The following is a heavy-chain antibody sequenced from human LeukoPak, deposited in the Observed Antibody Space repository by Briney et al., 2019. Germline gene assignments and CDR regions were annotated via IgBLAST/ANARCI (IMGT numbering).Heavy chain of an antibody. Sequence: ASVKVTCKASGYTFTGYYMHWVRQAPGQGLGWMGWINPNSGGTNYAQKFQGRVTMTRDTSISTAYMELSRLRSDDTAVYYCARQGAVAGLDDAFDIWGQGTMVTVSS. CDR2: INPNSGGT. J-gene: IGHJ3*02. D-gene: IGHD6-19*01. CDR1: GYTFTGYY. CDR3: ARQGAVAGLDDAFDI. V-gene: IGHV1-2*02.